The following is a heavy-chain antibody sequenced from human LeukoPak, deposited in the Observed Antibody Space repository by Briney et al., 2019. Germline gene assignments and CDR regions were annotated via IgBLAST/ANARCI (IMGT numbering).Heavy chain of an antibody. V-gene: IGHV3-23*01. Sequence: GGSLRLSCAASGFTFSSYAMSWVRQAPGKGLEGVSAISGSGGSTYSADSVNGRFTISRDNSKNTLYLQMNSLRAEDTAVYYCAKGNRGGFPFDYWGQGTLVTVSS. CDR3: AKGNRGGFPFDY. CDR1: GFTFSSYA. CDR2: ISGSGGST. D-gene: IGHD5-12*01. J-gene: IGHJ4*02.